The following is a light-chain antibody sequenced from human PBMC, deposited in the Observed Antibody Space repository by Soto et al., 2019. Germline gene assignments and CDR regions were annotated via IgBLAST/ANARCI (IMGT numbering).Light chain of an antibody. J-gene: IGKJ1*01. CDR3: QQRSNWPPWT. CDR2: DAS. V-gene: IGKV3-11*01. CDR1: QSVSSY. Sequence: EIVLTQSPATLSLSPGERATLSCRASQSVSSYLAWYQQKPGQAPRLLLYDASNRATGIPARFSGSGSGTDFTLSISRLEPEDFAVYYCQQRSNWPPWTFGQGTKVEIK.